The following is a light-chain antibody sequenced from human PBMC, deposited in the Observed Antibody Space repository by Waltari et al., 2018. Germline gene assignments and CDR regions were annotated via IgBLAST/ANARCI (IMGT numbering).Light chain of an antibody. CDR2: GVN. CDR1: GSNIGAGYD. V-gene: IGLV1-40*01. Sequence: QSVLTQPPSVSGAPGQRVTTSCSGSGSNIGAGYDVHWYRQLPGKAPTLLIYGVNTRPPGVSDRFSGSQFDTSASLAIAGLQADDEADYYCQSYDTTLSVVFGGGTKLTVL. J-gene: IGLJ2*01. CDR3: QSYDTTLSVV.